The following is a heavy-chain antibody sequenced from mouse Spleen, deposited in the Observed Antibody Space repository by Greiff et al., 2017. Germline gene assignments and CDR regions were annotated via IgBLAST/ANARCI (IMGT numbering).Heavy chain of an antibody. V-gene: IGHV5-9-3*01. J-gene: IGHJ2*01. Sequence: EVHLVESGGGLVKLGGSLKLSCAASGFTFSSYAMSWVRQTPEKRLEWVATISSGGGNTYYPDSVKGRFTISRDNAKNTLYLQMSSLKSEDTAMYYCARQNGNPDYWGQGTTLTVSS. CDR3: ARQNGNPDY. CDR1: GFTFSSYA. CDR2: ISSGGGNT. D-gene: IGHD2-1*01.